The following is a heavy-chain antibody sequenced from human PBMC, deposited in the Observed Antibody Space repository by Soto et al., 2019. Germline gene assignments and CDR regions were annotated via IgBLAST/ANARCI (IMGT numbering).Heavy chain of an antibody. Sequence: SETLSLTCTVCGGSISSGGSYWGWIRQPPGKGLEWIGYIYYSGNTYFNPSLKSRVTLSVDTSKNQFSLNLSSVTAADTAVYYCVRYCSTTKCPFDYWGQGTLVTVPS. CDR1: GGSISSGGSY. J-gene: IGHJ4*02. CDR2: IYYSGNT. CDR3: VRYCSTTKCPFDY. V-gene: IGHV4-30-4*01. D-gene: IGHD2-2*01.